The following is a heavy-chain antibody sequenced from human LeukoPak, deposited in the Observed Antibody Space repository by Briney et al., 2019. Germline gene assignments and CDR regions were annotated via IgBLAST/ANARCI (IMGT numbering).Heavy chain of an antibody. CDR3: ARDHCSGTSCYYYGMGV. CDR1: GFTFSSYE. D-gene: IGHD2-2*01. Sequence: AGSLRLSCVASGFTFSSYEMNWVRQAPGKELEGVSYISSSASTMRYADSVKDRFTISRDNSKNTLYLQMNSLRAEDTAVYYCARDHCSGTSCYYYGMGVWGQGTTVTVSS. CDR2: ISSSASTM. V-gene: IGHV3-48*03. J-gene: IGHJ6*02.